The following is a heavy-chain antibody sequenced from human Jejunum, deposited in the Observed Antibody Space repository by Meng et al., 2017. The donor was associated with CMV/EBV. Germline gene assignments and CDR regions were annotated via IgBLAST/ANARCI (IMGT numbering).Heavy chain of an antibody. Sequence: CRHWRRSAPAQGPGWMGLSHPSGGTRTQIQQFPGSVTMTRDTSTSTISMDLSSLTFEDTAVYYCVRGRADGYGFWSTYPLFDFWGQGTLVTVSS. D-gene: IGHD3-3*01. CDR3: VRGRADGYGFWSTYPLFDF. J-gene: IGHJ4*02. V-gene: IGHV1-46*01. CDR2: SHPSGGTR. CDR1: C.